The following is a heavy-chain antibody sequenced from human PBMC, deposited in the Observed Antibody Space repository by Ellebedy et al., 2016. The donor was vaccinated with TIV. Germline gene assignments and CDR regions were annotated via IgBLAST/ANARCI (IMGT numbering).Heavy chain of an antibody. CDR3: ARVTGVAERVTYFDP. CDR2: IYQDGSDR. D-gene: IGHD2-8*02. J-gene: IGHJ5*02. Sequence: GESLKISCAASGFSFRSYWMSWVRQAPGKGLEWVANIYQDGSDRYYVDSVKGRFTISRDNANNSLFLQMNSLRAEDTAVYYCARVTGVAERVTYFDPWGQGTLVTVSS. V-gene: IGHV3-7*01. CDR1: GFSFRSYW.